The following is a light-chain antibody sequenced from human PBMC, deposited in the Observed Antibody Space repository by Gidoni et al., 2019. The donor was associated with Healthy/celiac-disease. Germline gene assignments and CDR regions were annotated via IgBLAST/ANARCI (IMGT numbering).Light chain of an antibody. CDR3: QQRSNWPPTWT. J-gene: IGKJ1*01. Sequence: EIVLTQSPATLSLSPGERATLSGRASQSVSSYLTWYQQKPGQAPRLLIYDASTRATGIPARFIGSGSGTDFSLPIISLEPADFAVYYCQQRSNWPPTWTFGQGTKVEIK. CDR1: QSVSSY. V-gene: IGKV3-11*01. CDR2: DAS.